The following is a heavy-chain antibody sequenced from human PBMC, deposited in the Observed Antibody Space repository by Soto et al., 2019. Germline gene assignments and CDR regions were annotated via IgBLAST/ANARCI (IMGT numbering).Heavy chain of an antibody. V-gene: IGHV4-4*02. CDR3: ARVFSSGSGWMYYFDF. CDR2: IYYTGAT. CDR1: SGSISTGNW. D-gene: IGHD6-25*01. J-gene: IGHJ4*02. Sequence: QVELQESGPRLVKSSGTLSLTCEVSSGSISTGNWWSWVRQPPGKGLEWIGEIYYTGATNYNPSPKSRVTMTIDKSKDQFSRILTSATAADTAVYYCARVFSSGSGWMYYFDFWGQGILVSVSS.